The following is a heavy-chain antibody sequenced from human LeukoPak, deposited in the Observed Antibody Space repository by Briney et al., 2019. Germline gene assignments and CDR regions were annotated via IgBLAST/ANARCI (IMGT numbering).Heavy chain of an antibody. CDR2: ISYDGSNK. CDR1: GFTFSSYG. Sequence: GGSLRLSCAASGFTFSSYGMHWVRQAPGKGLEWVAVISYDGSNKYYADSVKGRFTISRDNSKNTLYLQMNSLRAEDTAVYYCAKAYSSGWSNTIDYWGQGTLVTVSS. D-gene: IGHD6-19*01. V-gene: IGHV3-30*18. CDR3: AKAYSSGWSNTIDY. J-gene: IGHJ4*02.